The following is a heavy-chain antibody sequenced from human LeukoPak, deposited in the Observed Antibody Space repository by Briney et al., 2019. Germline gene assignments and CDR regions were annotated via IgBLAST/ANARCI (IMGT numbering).Heavy chain of an antibody. V-gene: IGHV3-30*18. Sequence: GGSLRLSCVVSGFTFSNYGMHWVRQAPGKGLEWVALTTYDGSTKYYADSVKGRLTISKDNSRNTLYLQMNSLKVEDTAIYYCAKPLDEYFDFWGQGTLVTVSS. J-gene: IGHJ4*02. CDR2: TTYDGSTK. CDR1: GFTFSNYG. CDR3: AKPLDEYFDF.